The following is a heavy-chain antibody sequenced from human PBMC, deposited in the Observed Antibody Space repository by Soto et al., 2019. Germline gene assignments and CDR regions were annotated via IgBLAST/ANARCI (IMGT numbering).Heavy chain of an antibody. V-gene: IGHV1-69*01. CDR2: IIPIFGTA. D-gene: IGHD3-22*01. J-gene: IGHJ4*02. CDR1: GGTFSSYA. Sequence: QVQLVQSGAEVKKPGSSVKVSCKASGGTFSSYAISWVRQAPGQGLERMGGIIPIFGTANYAQKFQGRVTITADESTSTAYMELSSLRSEDTAVYYWARDSAYYYDSSGYSPFDYWGQGTLVTVSS. CDR3: ARDSAYYYDSSGYSPFDY.